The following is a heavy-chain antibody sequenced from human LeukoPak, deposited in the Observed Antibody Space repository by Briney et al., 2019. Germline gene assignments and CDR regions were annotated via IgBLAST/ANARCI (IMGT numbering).Heavy chain of an antibody. V-gene: IGHV3-33*06. CDR2: IWYDGSNK. J-gene: IGHJ4*02. Sequence: GGSLRLSCAASGFTFSSYGMHWVRQAPGKGLDCVAVIWYDGSNKYYADSVKGRFTISRDNSKNTLYLQMNSLRAEDTAVYYCAKDILAVAGSWYFDYWGQGTLVTVSS. CDR3: AKDILAVAGSWYFDY. D-gene: IGHD6-19*01. CDR1: GFTFSSYG.